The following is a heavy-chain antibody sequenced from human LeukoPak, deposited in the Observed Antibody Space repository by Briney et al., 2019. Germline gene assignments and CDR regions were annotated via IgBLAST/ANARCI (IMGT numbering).Heavy chain of an antibody. D-gene: IGHD3-10*01. Sequence: GGSLRLSCAASGFTFSSYAMHWVRQAPGKGLEWVAVISYDGSNKKYADSVKGRFTISRDNSKNTLYLQMNSLRSDDTAVYYCAREWAVRGVIITGVVGYWGQGTLVTVSS. CDR2: ISYDGSNK. CDR1: GFTFSSYA. J-gene: IGHJ4*02. CDR3: AREWAVRGVIITGVVGY. V-gene: IGHV3-30*04.